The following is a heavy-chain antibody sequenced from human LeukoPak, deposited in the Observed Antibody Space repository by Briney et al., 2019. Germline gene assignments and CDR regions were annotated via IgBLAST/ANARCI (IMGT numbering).Heavy chain of an antibody. CDR1: GGSISSYY. CDR3: ARDCLTSGGSCYYAFDI. V-gene: IGHV4-59*01. CDR2: IYYSGST. D-gene: IGHD2-15*01. Sequence: PSETLSLTCTVSGGSISSYYWSWIRQPPGKGLEWIGYIYYSGSTNYNPSLKSPVTISVDTSKNQFSLKLSSVTAADTAVYYCARDCLTSGGSCYYAFDIWGQGTMVTVSS. J-gene: IGHJ3*02.